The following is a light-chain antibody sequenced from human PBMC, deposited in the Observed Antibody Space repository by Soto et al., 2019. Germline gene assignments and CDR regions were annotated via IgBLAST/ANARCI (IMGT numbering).Light chain of an antibody. CDR2: GAP. V-gene: IGKV3-15*01. CDR1: QSVSSK. CDR3: QQYNNWPPTWT. Sequence: ILMTQSPATLSVSAGERATLSCRASQSVSSKFAWYQQKPGQAPRLLIYGAPTRATGIPARFSGSGSGTEFTLTISSLQSEDFAVYYCQQYNNWPPTWTFGQGTKVDIK. J-gene: IGKJ1*01.